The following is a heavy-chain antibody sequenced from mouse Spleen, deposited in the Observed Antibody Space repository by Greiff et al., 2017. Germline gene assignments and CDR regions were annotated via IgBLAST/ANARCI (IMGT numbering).Heavy chain of an antibody. D-gene: IGHD2-1*01. V-gene: IGHV5-9-1*01. Sequence: EVKLVESGGGLVKPGGSLKLSCAASGFTFSSYAMSWVRQTPEKRLEWVATISSGGSYTYYPDSVKGRFTISRDNAKNTLYLQMSSLRSEDTAMYYCARYYGNLDYWGQGTTLTVSS. CDR3: ARYYGNLDY. J-gene: IGHJ2*01. CDR2: ISSGGSYT. CDR1: GFTFSSYA.